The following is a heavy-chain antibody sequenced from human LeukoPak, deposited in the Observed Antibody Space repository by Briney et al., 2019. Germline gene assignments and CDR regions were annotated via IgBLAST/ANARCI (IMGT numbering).Heavy chain of an antibody. J-gene: IGHJ4*02. CDR3: AREPNDILTGYSYYLDY. CDR1: GGTFSSYA. CDR2: ITPILCIA. Sequence: ASVTVSFKASGGTFSSYAISWVRQAPGQGLEGMGRITPILCIAHYLQKFQGRVTITADKSTSTAYMELSSLRSEETAVYYCAREPNDILTGYSYYLDYWGQGTLVTVSS. D-gene: IGHD3-9*01. V-gene: IGHV1-69*04.